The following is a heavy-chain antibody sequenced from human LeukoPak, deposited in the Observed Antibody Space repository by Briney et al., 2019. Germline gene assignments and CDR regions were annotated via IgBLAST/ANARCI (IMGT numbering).Heavy chain of an antibody. Sequence: PGGSLRLSCAASGFTFSSYAMHWVRQAPGKGLEYVSAISSNGGSTYYANSVKGRFTISRDNSKNTLYLQMGSLRAEDMAVYYCARAPSGYEHFDYWGQGTLVTVSS. V-gene: IGHV3-64*01. D-gene: IGHD5-12*01. CDR1: GFTFSSYA. CDR3: ARAPSGYEHFDY. CDR2: ISSNGGST. J-gene: IGHJ4*02.